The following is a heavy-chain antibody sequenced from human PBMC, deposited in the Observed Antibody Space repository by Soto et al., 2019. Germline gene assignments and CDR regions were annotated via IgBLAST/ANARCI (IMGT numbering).Heavy chain of an antibody. CDR2: INAGNGNT. V-gene: IGHV1-3*01. CDR1: GYTFTSHA. Sequence: ASVKVSCKASGYTFTSHAMHWVRQAPGQRLEWMGWINAGNGNTKYSQKFQGRVTITRDTSASTAYMELSSLRSEDTAVYYCAREYRYCSSTSCHYYGMDVWGQGTTVTVSS. D-gene: IGHD2-2*01. J-gene: IGHJ6*02. CDR3: AREYRYCSSTSCHYYGMDV.